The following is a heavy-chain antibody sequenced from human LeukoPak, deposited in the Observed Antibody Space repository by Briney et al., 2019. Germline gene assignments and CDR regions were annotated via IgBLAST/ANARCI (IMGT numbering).Heavy chain of an antibody. J-gene: IGHJ5*02. V-gene: IGHV4-39*07. CDR3: ARGVGYCTNGVCYTSWFDP. Sequence: SETLSLTCTVSGGSISSSSYYWGWLRQPPGKGLEWIVSIYYSGSTYYNPSLKSRVTISVDTSKNQFSLKLSSVTAADTAVYYCARGVGYCTNGVCYTSWFDPWGQGTLVTVSS. D-gene: IGHD2-8*01. CDR1: GGSISSSSYY. CDR2: IYYSGST.